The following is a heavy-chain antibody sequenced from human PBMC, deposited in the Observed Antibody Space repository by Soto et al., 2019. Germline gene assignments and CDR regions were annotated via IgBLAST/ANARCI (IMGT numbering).Heavy chain of an antibody. CDR1: GGTFSSYT. Sequence: SVKVSCKASGGTFSSYTISWVRQAPGQGLEWMGRIIPILGIANYAQKFQGRVTITADKSTSTAYMELSSLRSEDTAVYYCARSPGWSTRCSDEACAFDIWGQGTMVTVSS. CDR2: IIPILGIA. V-gene: IGHV1-69*02. CDR3: ARSPGWSTRCSDEACAFDI. D-gene: IGHD2-2*01. J-gene: IGHJ3*02.